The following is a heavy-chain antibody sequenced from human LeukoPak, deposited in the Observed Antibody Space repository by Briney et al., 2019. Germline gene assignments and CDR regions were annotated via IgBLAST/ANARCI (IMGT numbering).Heavy chain of an antibody. V-gene: IGHV4-59*12. Sequence: SETLSLTCTVSGGSISSYYWSWIRQPPGKGLEWIGYIYYSGSTNYNPSLKSRVTISVDTSKNQFSLRLSSVTAADTAVYYCARGRGDSSGYYYFVYWGQGTLVTVSS. CDR3: ARGRGDSSGYYYFVY. J-gene: IGHJ4*02. CDR2: IYYSGST. D-gene: IGHD3-22*01. CDR1: GGSISSYY.